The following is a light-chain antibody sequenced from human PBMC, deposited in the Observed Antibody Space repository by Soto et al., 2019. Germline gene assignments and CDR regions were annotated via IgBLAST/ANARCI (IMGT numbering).Light chain of an antibody. CDR3: QKYGISTRT. CDR2: GAS. J-gene: IGKJ1*01. CDR1: QSVSSY. V-gene: IGKV3-20*01. Sequence: EIVLTQSPGTLSLSPGERATLSCRASQSVSSYLAWYQQKSGQAPRLLIYGASSRATGIPDRFSGSGSGTDFTLTISRLEPEDFAVYYCQKYGISTRTCGQGTKVEIK.